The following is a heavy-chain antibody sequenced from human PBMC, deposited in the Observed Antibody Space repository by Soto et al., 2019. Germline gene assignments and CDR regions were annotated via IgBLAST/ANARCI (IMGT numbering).Heavy chain of an antibody. D-gene: IGHD3-16*01. CDR3: ARLKQDYAVA. Sequence: QVHLVQSGAEVKKPGASVKVSCKASGYTFTSYDINWVRLATGQGLEWMGWMNPNSGNTAYAQKFQGRVTMTSNTSIRTAYMELRSLRSEDTAVYYCARLKQDYAVAWGQGTLVTVSS. J-gene: IGHJ5*02. CDR1: GYTFTSYD. V-gene: IGHV1-8*01. CDR2: MNPNSGNT.